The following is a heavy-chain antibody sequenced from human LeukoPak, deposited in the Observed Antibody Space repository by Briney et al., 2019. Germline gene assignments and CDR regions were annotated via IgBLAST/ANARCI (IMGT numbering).Heavy chain of an antibody. V-gene: IGHV3-74*01. CDR2: INSDGSST. Sequence: PGGSLRFSCAASGFNFNTYEMNWVRQAPGKGLVWVSRINSDGSSTSYADSVKGRFTISRDNAKNTLFLQMNSLRAEDTAVYYCARGPGAFDIWGQGTMVTVSS. J-gene: IGHJ3*02. D-gene: IGHD2-2*01. CDR1: GFNFNTYE. CDR3: ARGPGAFDI.